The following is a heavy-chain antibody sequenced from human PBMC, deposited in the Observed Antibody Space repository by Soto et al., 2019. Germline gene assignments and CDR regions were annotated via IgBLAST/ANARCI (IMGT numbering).Heavy chain of an antibody. D-gene: IGHD1-1*01. J-gene: IGHJ4*02. V-gene: IGHV3-21*01. CDR1: GFTFSSWT. Sequence: EVRLAVSGGGLVKPGGSLTLSCAVSGFTFSSWTMNWVRQAPGKGLEWVSSISTSSTFIYYADSVKGRFTISRDNAKDSLYLNMNNLRADDTAVYYCAKGGTHFDYWGQGTLLTVSS. CDR3: AKGGTHFDY. CDR2: ISTSSTFI.